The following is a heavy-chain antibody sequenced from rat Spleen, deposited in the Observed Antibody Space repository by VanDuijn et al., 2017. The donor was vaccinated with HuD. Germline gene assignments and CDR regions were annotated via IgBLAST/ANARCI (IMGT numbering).Heavy chain of an antibody. D-gene: IGHD1-12*01. Sequence: EVQLVESGGGLVQPGGSLTLSCAASGFTFSNYDMAWVRQAPTKGLEWVATIIYDGSRTYYRDSVKGRFTISRDNAKSTLSLQMDSLRSEDTATYYCERHPLYDEYTHYFDCWGQGVMVTVSS. V-gene: IGHV5S10*01. CDR1: GFTFSNYD. CDR2: IIYDGSRT. CDR3: ERHPLYDEYTHYFDC. J-gene: IGHJ2*01.